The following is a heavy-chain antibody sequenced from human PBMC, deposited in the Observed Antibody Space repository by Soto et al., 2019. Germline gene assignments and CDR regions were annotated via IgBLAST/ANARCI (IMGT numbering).Heavy chain of an antibody. Sequence: ASVKVSCKASGGTFSSYAISWVRQAPGQGLEWMGIINPSGGSTSYAQKFQGRVTMTRDTSTSTVYMELSSLRSEDTAVYYCARGGTAARRGYYFDYWGQGTLVTVSS. D-gene: IGHD6-6*01. J-gene: IGHJ4*02. CDR1: GGTFSSYA. CDR3: ARGGTAARRGYYFDY. V-gene: IGHV1-46*01. CDR2: INPSGGST.